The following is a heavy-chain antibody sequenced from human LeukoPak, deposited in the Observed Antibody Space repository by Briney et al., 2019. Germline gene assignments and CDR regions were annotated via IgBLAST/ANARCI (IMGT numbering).Heavy chain of an antibody. CDR3: AIYCSISSCQGNWFDP. D-gene: IGHD2-2*01. J-gene: IGHJ5*02. V-gene: IGHV4-61*02. CDR1: GGSISSGNYY. Sequence: SETLSLTCTVSGGSISSGNYYWSWVRQPAGKGLEWIGRIYTSGSTNYNPSLKSRVTIAVDTSKNQFSLKPTSVTAADTAVYYCAIYCSISSCQGNWFDPWGQGTLVTVSS. CDR2: IYTSGST.